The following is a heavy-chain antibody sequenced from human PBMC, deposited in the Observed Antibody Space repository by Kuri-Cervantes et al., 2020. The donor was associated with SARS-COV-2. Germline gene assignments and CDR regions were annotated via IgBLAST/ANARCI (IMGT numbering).Heavy chain of an antibody. CDR1: DFTFNKAW. Sequence: GGSLRLSCVGSDFTFNKAWLFWVRQAPGKGLEWVGFIRSKAHGGTTEYAASVKGRFTISRDDSKSIASLQMNSLKTEDTAVYYCTREDDYIDLELGFDYWGQGTLVTVSS. CDR2: IRSKAHGGTT. D-gene: IGHD4-17*01. V-gene: IGHV3-49*04. J-gene: IGHJ4*02. CDR3: TREDDYIDLELGFDY.